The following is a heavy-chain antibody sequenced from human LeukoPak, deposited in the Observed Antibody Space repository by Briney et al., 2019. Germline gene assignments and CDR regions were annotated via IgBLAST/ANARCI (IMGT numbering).Heavy chain of an antibody. D-gene: IGHD6-13*01. CDR1: GGSISSSSYY. CDR2: IYYSGNT. CDR3: ARLFSSSWYRGAFDL. V-gene: IGHV4-39*01. J-gene: IGHJ3*01. Sequence: SETLSLTCTVPGGSISSSSYYWGWIRQPPGKGLEWIGSIYYSGNTYYNPSLKSRVTISVDTSKNQFSLKLSSVTAADTAVYYCARLFSSSWYRGAFDLWGQGTMVTVSS.